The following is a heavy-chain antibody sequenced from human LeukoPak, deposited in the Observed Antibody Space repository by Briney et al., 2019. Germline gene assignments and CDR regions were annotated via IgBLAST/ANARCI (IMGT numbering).Heavy chain of an antibody. D-gene: IGHD2-15*01. J-gene: IGHJ4*02. V-gene: IGHV3-30*18. Sequence: PGGSLRLSCAASGFTFSSSGMHWVRQAPGKGLECVAVISYDGSNKFYVDSVKGRFTISRDNSKNTVFLQMNSLRAGDTAVYHCAKEYCSGGNCYSNFDYWGQGTLVTVSS. CDR2: ISYDGSNK. CDR1: GFTFSSSG. CDR3: AKEYCSGGNCYSNFDY.